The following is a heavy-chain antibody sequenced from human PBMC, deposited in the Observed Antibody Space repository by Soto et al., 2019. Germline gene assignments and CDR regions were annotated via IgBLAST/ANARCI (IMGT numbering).Heavy chain of an antibody. V-gene: IGHV3-21*06. D-gene: IGHD3-10*01. CDR1: GFTFSSST. CDR2: ISSSSSYI. J-gene: IGHJ4*02. CDR3: ARDLGEVSAF. Sequence: GGSLRLSCAASGFTFSSSTMSWVRQPPGKGLEWVSAISSSSSYIYYADSLKGRFTISRDNAKNSLYLQMHNLRAEDTALYYCARDLGEVSAFWGQGNLVT.